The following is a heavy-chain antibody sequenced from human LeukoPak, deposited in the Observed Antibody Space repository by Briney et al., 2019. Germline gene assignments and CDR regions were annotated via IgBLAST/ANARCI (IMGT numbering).Heavy chain of an antibody. CDR2: ITGSGGGT. V-gene: IGHV3-23*01. CDR3: AKDGETPGCFDH. Sequence: PGGSLRLSCVASGFTFTNYAMNRVRQAPGKGLEWVSRITGSGGGTDYADSVKGRFTISRDNSKNTLYLQMTSLRAEDTAIYYCAKDGETPGCFDHWGQGTPVTVSS. J-gene: IGHJ4*02. D-gene: IGHD4-17*01. CDR1: GFTFTNYA.